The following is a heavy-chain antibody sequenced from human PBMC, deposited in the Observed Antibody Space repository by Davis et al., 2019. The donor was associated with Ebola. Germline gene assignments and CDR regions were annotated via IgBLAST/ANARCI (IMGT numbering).Heavy chain of an antibody. CDR1: GGSFSGYY. CDR2: INHSGST. D-gene: IGHD3-3*01. V-gene: IGHV4-34*01. J-gene: IGHJ6*02. Sequence: MPSETLSLTCAVYGGSFSGYYWSWIRQPPGKGLEWIGEINHSGSTNYNPSLKSRVTISVDTSKNQFPLKLSSVTAADTAVYYCARGGILYYDFWSGWGGMDVWGQGTTVTVSS. CDR3: ARGGILYYDFWSGWGGMDV.